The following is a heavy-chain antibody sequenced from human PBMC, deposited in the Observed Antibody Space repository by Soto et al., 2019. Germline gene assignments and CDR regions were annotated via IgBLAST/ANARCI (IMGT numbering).Heavy chain of an antibody. J-gene: IGHJ4*02. D-gene: IGHD6-19*01. CDR2: IYWDDDK. Sequence: QITLKESGPTLVKPTQTLTLTCTFSGFSLSSTRMAVGWIRQPPGKALEWLALIYWDDDKRYSPFLKSRLTITADTSKTQLVRTMSIMYLVDTARYYCAHIVVAGLGYYFDYWSQGTLVTVSS. CDR3: AHIVVAGLGYYFDY. CDR1: GFSLSSTRMA. V-gene: IGHV2-5*02.